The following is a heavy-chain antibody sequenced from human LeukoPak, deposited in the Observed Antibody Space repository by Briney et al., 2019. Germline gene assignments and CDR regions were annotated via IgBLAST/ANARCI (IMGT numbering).Heavy chain of an antibody. D-gene: IGHD6-13*01. CDR2: ISFDGVKT. Sequence: PGGSLRLSCAASGFTFSSYGMHWVRQAPGKGLEWVALISFDGVKTDYADSVKGRFTISRDSSQNTLYLQMNSLRAEDTAVYYCAKDRVSSRAAYGMDVWGQGTTVTVSS. CDR1: GFTFSSYG. J-gene: IGHJ6*02. V-gene: IGHV3-30*18. CDR3: AKDRVSSRAAYGMDV.